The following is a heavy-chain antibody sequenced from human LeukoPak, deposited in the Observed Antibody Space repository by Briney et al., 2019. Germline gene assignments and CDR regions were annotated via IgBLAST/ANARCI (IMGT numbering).Heavy chain of an antibody. J-gene: IGHJ3*02. CDR2: ISWNSGSI. D-gene: IGHD6-19*01. CDR1: GFTFDDYA. Sequence: PGGSLRLSCAASGFTFDDYAMHWVRHAPGKGLEWVSGISWNSGSIGYADSVKGRFTISRDNAKNSLYLQMNSLRAEDTALYYCAKAGYSSGWYYGAFDIWGQGTMVTVSS. V-gene: IGHV3-9*01. CDR3: AKAGYSSGWYYGAFDI.